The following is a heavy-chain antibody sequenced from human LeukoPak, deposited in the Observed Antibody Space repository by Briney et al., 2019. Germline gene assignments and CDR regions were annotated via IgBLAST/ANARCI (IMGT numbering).Heavy chain of an antibody. CDR1: GGSISSSSYY. CDR2: LYYSGST. CDR3: ARHSGMTTVTAYLDY. D-gene: IGHD4-17*01. J-gene: IGHJ4*02. V-gene: IGHV4-39*01. Sequence: KASETLSLTCTVSGGSISSSSYYWGWIRQPPGKGLEWIGSLYYSGSTYYNPSPKSRATISVDTSKNQFSLKLSSVTAADTAVYYCARHSGMTTVTAYLDYWGQGTLVTVSS.